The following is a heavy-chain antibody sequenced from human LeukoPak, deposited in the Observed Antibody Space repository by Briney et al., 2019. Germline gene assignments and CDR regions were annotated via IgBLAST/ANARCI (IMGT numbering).Heavy chain of an antibody. CDR1: GGSISSYY. CDR2: IYYSGST. J-gene: IGHJ3*02. D-gene: IGHD5-18*01. CDR3: ARHRSIGTALSAFDI. Sequence: SETLSLTCTVSGGSISSYYWSWIRQPPGEGLEWIGYIYYSGSTNYNPSLKSRVTISLDTSKSLFSLKLNSVTAADTAVYYCARHRSIGTALSAFDIWGQGTMVTVSS. V-gene: IGHV4-59*01.